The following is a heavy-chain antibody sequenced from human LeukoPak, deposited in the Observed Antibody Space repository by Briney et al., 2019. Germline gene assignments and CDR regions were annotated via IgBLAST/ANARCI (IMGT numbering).Heavy chain of an antibody. D-gene: IGHD6-19*01. J-gene: IGHJ4*02. CDR2: INPNSGGT. CDR1: GYTFTGYY. V-gene: IGHV1-2*06. CDR3: ARARSSGWTDLRY. Sequence: ASVKVSCKASGYTFTGYYMHWVRQAPGQGLEWMGRINPNSGGTNYAQKFQGRVTMTRDTSISAAYMELSRLRSDDTAVYYCARARSSGWTDLRYWGQGTLVTASS.